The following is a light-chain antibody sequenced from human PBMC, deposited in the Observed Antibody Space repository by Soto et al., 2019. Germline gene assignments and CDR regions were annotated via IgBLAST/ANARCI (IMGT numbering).Light chain of an antibody. J-gene: IGKJ4*01. Sequence: VLTQSPATLSLSPGERVTVSCRASQSVSFYLAWYQQRPGQAPRLLIYDTSKRAPGIPARFSGSGSGTDFALTITSVEPQDFAVYYCQQRNDWPPATFGGGTKVEIK. CDR2: DTS. V-gene: IGKV3-11*01. CDR1: QSVSFY. CDR3: QQRNDWPPAT.